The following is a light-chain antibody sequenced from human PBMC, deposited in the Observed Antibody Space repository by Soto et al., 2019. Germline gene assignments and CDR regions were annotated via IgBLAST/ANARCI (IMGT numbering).Light chain of an antibody. Sequence: QPVLTQPPSVSGAPGQRVTISCSGSSSNIGAGYHVHWYRQVPGTAPKLLIYGNTNRPSGVPDRFSGSKSGTSASLAVTGLQADDEADYYCQSYDSSRSVVFGTGTKLTVL. CDR2: GNT. J-gene: IGLJ1*01. CDR3: QSYDSSRSVV. CDR1: SSNIGAGYH. V-gene: IGLV1-40*01.